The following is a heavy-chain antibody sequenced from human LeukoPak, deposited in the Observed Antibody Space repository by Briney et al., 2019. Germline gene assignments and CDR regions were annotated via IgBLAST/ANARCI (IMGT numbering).Heavy chain of an antibody. CDR3: ARVAAAGQNWFDP. J-gene: IGHJ5*02. CDR1: GGSISSGDYY. V-gene: IGHV4-30-4*01. CDR2: IYYSGST. D-gene: IGHD6-13*01. Sequence: SETLSLTCTVSGGSISSGDYYWSWIRQPPGKGLEWIGYIYYSGSTYYNPSLKSRVTISVDTSKNQFSLKLSSVTAADTAAYYCARVAAAGQNWFDPWGQGTLVTVSS.